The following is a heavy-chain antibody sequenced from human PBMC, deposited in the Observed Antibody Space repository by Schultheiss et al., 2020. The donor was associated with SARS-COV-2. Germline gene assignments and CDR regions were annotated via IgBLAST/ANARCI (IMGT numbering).Heavy chain of an antibody. CDR2: ISSGGST. J-gene: IGHJ4*02. V-gene: IGHV3-23*01. Sequence: GGSLRLSCAASGFTFSNYFMHWVRQAPGKGLEWVSYISSGGSTYYADSVKGRFTISRDNSKNTLYLQMNSLRAEDTAVYYCAKDPGYSGYDKPLDYWGQGTLVTVSS. CDR1: GFTFSNYF. CDR3: AKDPGYSGYDKPLDY. D-gene: IGHD5-12*01.